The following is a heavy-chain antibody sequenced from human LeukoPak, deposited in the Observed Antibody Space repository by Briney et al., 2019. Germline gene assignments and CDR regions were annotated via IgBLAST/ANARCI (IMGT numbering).Heavy chain of an antibody. J-gene: IGHJ4*02. CDR2: VSSSGSTI. CDR1: GFTFSSYT. V-gene: IGHV3-48*02. CDR3: ARGFYDILTGYYPYFDY. Sequence: PVGSLRLSCAASGFTFSSYTINWVRQAPGKGLEWVSYVSSSGSTIYYADSVKGRFAISRDNAKNSLSLQMSSLRDEDTAVYYCARGFYDILTGYYPYFDYWGQGTLVAVSS. D-gene: IGHD3-9*01.